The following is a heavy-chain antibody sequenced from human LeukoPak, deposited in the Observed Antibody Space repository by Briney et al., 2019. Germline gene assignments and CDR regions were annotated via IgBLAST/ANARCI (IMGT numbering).Heavy chain of an antibody. V-gene: IGHV1-2*02. D-gene: IGHD5-18*01. CDR1: GYTFTGYY. J-gene: IGHJ4*02. CDR3: ARGDVDTAMVDY. CDR2: INPNSGGT. Sequence: ASVKVSCKASGYTFTGYYMHWVRQAPGQGLEWMGWINPNSGGTNYAQKFQGRVTMTRDTSISTAYMELSRLRSADTAVYYCARGDVDTAMVDYWGQGTLVTVSS.